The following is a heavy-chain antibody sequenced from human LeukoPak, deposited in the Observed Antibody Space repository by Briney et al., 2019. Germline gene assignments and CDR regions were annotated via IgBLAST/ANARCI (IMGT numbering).Heavy chain of an antibody. CDR1: GFTLTNHG. D-gene: IGHD2-15*01. CDR3: TTDTWYSAGH. J-gene: IGHJ4*02. Sequence: GGSLRLSCAVSGFTLTNHGVSWVRQAPGKGLEWVSIITGTGGRYYGDSVKGRFTISRDNAKNSLFLQMNSLRAEDTAIYYCTTDTWYSAGHWGQGTLVTVSS. CDR2: ITGTGGR. V-gene: IGHV3-21*04.